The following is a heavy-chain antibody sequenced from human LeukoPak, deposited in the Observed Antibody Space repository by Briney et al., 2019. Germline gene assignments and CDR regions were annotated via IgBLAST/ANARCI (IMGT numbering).Heavy chain of an antibody. CDR1: GFIFSSYA. CDR2: ISGSGGST. V-gene: IGHV3-23*01. Sequence: GGSLRLSCAASGFIFSSYAMSWVSQAPGKWLEWVSAISGSGGSTYYADSVKGRFTISRDNSKNTLYLQMNSLRAEDTAVYYCAKDLWFGELFQNWFDPWGQGTLVTVSS. D-gene: IGHD3-10*01. CDR3: AKDLWFGELFQNWFDP. J-gene: IGHJ5*02.